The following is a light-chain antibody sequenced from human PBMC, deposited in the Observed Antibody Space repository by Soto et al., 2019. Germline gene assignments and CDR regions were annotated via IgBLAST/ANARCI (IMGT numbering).Light chain of an antibody. Sequence: QSVLTQPASVSGSPGQSITISCTGTSSDVGNYKYVSWFQHHPGKAPKLIIFEVSNRPSGISDRFSGFKSANTAYLTISGVQPEDEADYHCSSYTTIKTVVFGGGTKLTVL. CDR1: SSDVGNYKY. J-gene: IGLJ2*01. CDR3: SSYTTIKTVV. V-gene: IGLV2-14*01. CDR2: EVS.